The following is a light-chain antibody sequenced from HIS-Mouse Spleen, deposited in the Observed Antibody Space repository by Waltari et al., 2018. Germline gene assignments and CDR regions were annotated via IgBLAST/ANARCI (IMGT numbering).Light chain of an antibody. V-gene: IGLV2-23*01. CDR1: SSDVGSYNL. CDR3: CSYAGSSVWV. J-gene: IGLJ3*02. CDR2: EGS. Sequence: QSALTQPASVSGSPGQSITISCTGTSSDVGSYNLVSWYQQHPGKAPKLMIYEGSKRPSGVSNRFSGSKSGNTASLTISGLQAEVEADYYCCSYAGSSVWVFGGGTKLTVL.